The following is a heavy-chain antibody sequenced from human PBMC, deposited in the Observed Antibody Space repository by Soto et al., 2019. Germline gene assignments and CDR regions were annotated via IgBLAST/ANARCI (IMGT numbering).Heavy chain of an antibody. CDR3: ARVPHSLWFGETPY. D-gene: IGHD3-10*01. V-gene: IGHV4-61*01. CDR1: GGSVSSGSYY. CDR2: IYYSGST. J-gene: IGHJ4*02. Sequence: SETLSLTCTVSGGSVSSGSYYWSWIRQPPGKGLEWIGYIYYSGSTNYNPSLRSRVTISVDTSKNQFSLKLSSVTAADTAVYYCARVPHSLWFGETPYWGQGTLVTVSS.